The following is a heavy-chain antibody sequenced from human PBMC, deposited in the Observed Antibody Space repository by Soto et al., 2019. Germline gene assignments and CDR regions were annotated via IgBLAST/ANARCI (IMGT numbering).Heavy chain of an antibody. Sequence: SVKVSCKASGFTFTSSAMQWVRQARGQRLEWIGWIVVGSGNTNYAQKFQERVTITRDMSTSTAYMELSSLRSEDTAVYYCAAVPSEFSGYEGFDYWGQGTLVTVSS. J-gene: IGHJ4*02. CDR2: IVVGSGNT. CDR3: AAVPSEFSGYEGFDY. CDR1: GFTFTSSA. D-gene: IGHD5-12*01. V-gene: IGHV1-58*02.